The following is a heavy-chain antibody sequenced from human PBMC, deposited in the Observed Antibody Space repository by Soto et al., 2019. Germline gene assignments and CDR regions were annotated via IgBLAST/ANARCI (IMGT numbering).Heavy chain of an antibody. V-gene: IGHV3-21*04. CDR3: AKDGPWWGHAFDI. Sequence: PGGSLRLSCAASGFTFSSYSMNWVRQAPGEGLEWVSSISSSSSYIYYADSVKGRFTISRDNAKNTLYLQMNSLRAEDTAVYYCAKDGPWWGHAFDIWGQGTMVTVSS. CDR2: ISSSSSYI. J-gene: IGHJ3*02. D-gene: IGHD2-8*02. CDR1: GFTFSSYS.